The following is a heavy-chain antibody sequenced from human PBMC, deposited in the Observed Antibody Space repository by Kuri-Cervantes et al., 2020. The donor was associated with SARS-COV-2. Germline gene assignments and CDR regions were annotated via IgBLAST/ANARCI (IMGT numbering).Heavy chain of an antibody. CDR3: TSNDFWSGYYHDY. Sequence: GESLKISCEVSGFLFSASAIHWVRQASGKGLEWVGRVRGKANNYATAYAASVKGRFTISRDDSKNMAYLQMNSLKTEDTAVYYCTSNDFWSGYYHDYWGQGTPVTVSS. D-gene: IGHD3-3*01. V-gene: IGHV3-73*01. CDR2: VRGKANNYAT. J-gene: IGHJ4*02. CDR1: GFLFSASA.